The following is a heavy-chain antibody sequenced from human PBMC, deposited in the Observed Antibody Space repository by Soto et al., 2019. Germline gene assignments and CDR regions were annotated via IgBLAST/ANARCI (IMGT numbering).Heavy chain of an antibody. Sequence: ASVKVSCKASGYTFTSYDINWVRQATGQGLEWMGWMNPNSGNTGYAQKFQGRVTMTRNTSISTAYMEVSSLRSEDTAVYYCAKSSGSYYNGPYYYYYYMDVWGKGTTVTVSS. J-gene: IGHJ6*03. CDR2: MNPNSGNT. CDR1: GYTFTSYD. CDR3: AKSSGSYYNGPYYYYYYMDV. D-gene: IGHD3-10*01. V-gene: IGHV1-8*01.